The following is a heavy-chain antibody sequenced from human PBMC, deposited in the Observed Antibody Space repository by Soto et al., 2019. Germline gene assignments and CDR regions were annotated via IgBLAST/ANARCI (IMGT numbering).Heavy chain of an antibody. CDR1: GFTFGTFA. CDR3: ARAPTSRFDY. Sequence: HPGGSLRLSCAASGFTFGTFAMHWVRQAPGKGLEWVAVISSDGYVQYYADSVKGRFTISRDNSMNTLFLQMSSLKPEDTAVYFCARAPTSRFDYWGQGTLVTVSS. J-gene: IGHJ4*02. CDR2: ISSDGYVQ. V-gene: IGHV3-30*15.